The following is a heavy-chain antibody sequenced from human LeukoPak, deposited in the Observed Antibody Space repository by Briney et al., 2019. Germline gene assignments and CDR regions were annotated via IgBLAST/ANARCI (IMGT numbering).Heavy chain of an antibody. J-gene: IGHJ5*02. Sequence: GGSLRLSCAASGFTVSSNEMSWVRQAPGKGLEWVSYISSSSSTIYYADSVRGRFAISRDNAKNSLYLQMNSLRAEDTAVYYCARVKWPYGFDPWGQGTLVTVSS. CDR1: GFTVSSNE. D-gene: IGHD5-12*01. CDR3: ARVKWPYGFDP. V-gene: IGHV3-48*01. CDR2: ISSSSSTI.